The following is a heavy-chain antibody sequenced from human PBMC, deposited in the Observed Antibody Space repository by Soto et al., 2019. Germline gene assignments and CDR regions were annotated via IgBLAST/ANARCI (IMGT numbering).Heavy chain of an antibody. J-gene: IGHJ3*02. CDR3: ARDLEATLLIFDI. Sequence: QMQLVQSGAEVKKPGSSVTVSCKASGDTLSSPAVSWVRQAPGQGLEWMGGIISGYGTASYAQNFQGRVTITADDSTSTSYPELSSLRPEDTAVYYCARDLEATLLIFDIWGQGTMVIVSP. CDR1: GDTLSSPA. D-gene: IGHD5-12*01. V-gene: IGHV1-69*01. CDR2: IISGYGTA.